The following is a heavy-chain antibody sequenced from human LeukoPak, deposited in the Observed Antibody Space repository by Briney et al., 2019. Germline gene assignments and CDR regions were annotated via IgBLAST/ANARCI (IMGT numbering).Heavy chain of an antibody. CDR2: IKEDGSEK. V-gene: IGHV3-7*01. J-gene: IGHJ4*02. CDR1: GFTFSTYW. D-gene: IGHD3-22*01. Sequence: GGSLRLSCAASGFTFSTYWMSWVRQAPGKGLEWVANIKEDGSEKYYGDSVKGRFTISRDNAKNSLYLEMNSLRVEDTAVYYCARDSSGHQWGQGTLVTVSS. CDR3: ARDSSGHQ.